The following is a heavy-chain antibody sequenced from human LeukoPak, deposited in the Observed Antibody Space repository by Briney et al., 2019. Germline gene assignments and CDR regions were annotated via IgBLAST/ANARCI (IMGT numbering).Heavy chain of an antibody. Sequence: SETLSLTCAVYGGSFSGYYWSWIRQPPGKGLEWIGEINHSGSTNCNPSLKSRVTISVDTSKSQFSLKLSSVTAADTAVYYCARLTRRSGNYFENWGQGTLVTVSS. J-gene: IGHJ4*02. D-gene: IGHD1-1*01. CDR3: ARLTRRSGNYFEN. CDR2: INHSGST. V-gene: IGHV4-34*01. CDR1: GGSFSGYY.